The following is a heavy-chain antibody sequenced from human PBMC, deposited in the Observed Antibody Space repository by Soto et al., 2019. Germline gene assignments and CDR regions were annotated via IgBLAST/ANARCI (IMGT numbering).Heavy chain of an antibody. Sequence: ASVKVSCKASGYTFTSYGSSWVRQAPGQGLEWMGWISAYNGNTNYAQKLQGRVTMTTDTSTSTAYMELRSLRSDDTAVYYCARGTDHLVVPAAILWYWFDPWGQGTLVTVSS. J-gene: IGHJ5*02. CDR3: ARGTDHLVVPAAILWYWFDP. CDR1: GYTFTSYG. D-gene: IGHD2-2*01. CDR2: ISAYNGNT. V-gene: IGHV1-18*01.